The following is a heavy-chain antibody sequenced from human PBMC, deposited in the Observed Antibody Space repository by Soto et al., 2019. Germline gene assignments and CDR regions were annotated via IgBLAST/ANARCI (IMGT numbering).Heavy chain of an antibody. CDR2: TSYNGDKT. CDR3: AKDIALVRGVIIDIDV. D-gene: IGHD3-10*01. J-gene: IGHJ6*02. V-gene: IGHV3-30*18. CDR1: GFIFSNYG. Sequence: QVQLVESGGGVVQPGRSLRLSCAASGFIFSNYGMHWVRQAPGKGLEWVAVTSYNGDKTYYADAVKGRFTIYRDNSKNTLYLQMNSLRVEDMAVYYCAKDIALVRGVIIDIDVWGQGTTVTVSS.